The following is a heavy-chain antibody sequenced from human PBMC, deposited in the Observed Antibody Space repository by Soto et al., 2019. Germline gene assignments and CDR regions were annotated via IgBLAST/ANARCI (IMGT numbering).Heavy chain of an antibody. V-gene: IGHV4-39*02. J-gene: IGHJ6*02. CDR1: GGSISSSSYY. Sequence: PSETLSLTCAVSGGSISSSSYYWGWIRQPPGKGLEWIGSIYYSGYTYYNPSLKSRVTISVDTSKNQFSLKLSSVTAADTAVYYCARDGVGAILHYYGMDVWGQGTTVTVSS. D-gene: IGHD1-26*01. CDR2: IYYSGYT. CDR3: ARDGVGAILHYYGMDV.